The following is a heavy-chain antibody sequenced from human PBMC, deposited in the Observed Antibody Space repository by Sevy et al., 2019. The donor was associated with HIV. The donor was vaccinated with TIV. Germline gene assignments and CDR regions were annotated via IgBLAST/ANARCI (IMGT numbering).Heavy chain of an antibody. V-gene: IGHV3-33*06. CDR1: GFTFSNYA. CDR3: AKGGPNSGYDYYFDY. J-gene: IGHJ4*02. D-gene: IGHD5-12*01. Sequence: GGSLRLSCAASGFTFSNYAMHWVRQAPGKGLAWVALTWYDGSKIFYADSVKGRFTISRDNSESTLYLQMNSLRAEDTALYHCAKGGPNSGYDYYFDYWGQGTLVTVSS. CDR2: TWYDGSKI.